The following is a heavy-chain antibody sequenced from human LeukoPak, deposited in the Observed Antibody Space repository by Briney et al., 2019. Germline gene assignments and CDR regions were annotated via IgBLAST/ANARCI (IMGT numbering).Heavy chain of an antibody. CDR1: GFTFSSYA. V-gene: IGHV3-30*04. D-gene: IGHD6-19*01. Sequence: PGGSLRLPCAASGFTFSSYAMHWVRQAPGKGLEWVAVISYDGSNKYYADSVKGRFTISRDDSKNTLYLQMNSLRAEDTAVYYCARDIYSSGWPFDYWGQGTLVTVSS. J-gene: IGHJ4*02. CDR3: ARDIYSSGWPFDY. CDR2: ISYDGSNK.